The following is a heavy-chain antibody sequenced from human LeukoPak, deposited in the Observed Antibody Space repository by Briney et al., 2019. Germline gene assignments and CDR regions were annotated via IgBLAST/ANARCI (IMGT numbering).Heavy chain of an antibody. V-gene: IGHV4-30-4*08. D-gene: IGHD1-26*01. CDR1: GGSISSSPYH. CDR2: IYYSGST. J-gene: IGHJ4*02. Sequence: SETLSLTCTVSGGSISSSPYHWGWIRQPPGKGLEWIGYIYYSGSTYYNPSLKSRVTISVDTSKNQFSLKLSSVTAADTAVYYCARWEGLLRDYDYWGQGALVTVSS. CDR3: ARWEGLLRDYDY.